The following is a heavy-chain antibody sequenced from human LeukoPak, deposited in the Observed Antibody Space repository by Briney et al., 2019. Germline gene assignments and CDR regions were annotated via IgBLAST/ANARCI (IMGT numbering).Heavy chain of an antibody. D-gene: IGHD3-22*01. J-gene: IGHJ4*02. CDR1: GFTFSSYW. Sequence: GGSLRLSCAASGFTFSSYWMHWVRQAPGKGLVWVSRINSDGSSTSYADSVKGRFTISRDNAKNTLYLQMNSLRAEDTAVYYCVREPMGYYDSSGYYDYWGQGTLVTVSS. CDR3: VREPMGYYDSSGYYDY. V-gene: IGHV3-74*01. CDR2: INSDGSST.